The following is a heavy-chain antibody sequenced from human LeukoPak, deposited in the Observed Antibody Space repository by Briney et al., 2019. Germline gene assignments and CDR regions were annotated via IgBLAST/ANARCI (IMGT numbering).Heavy chain of an antibody. CDR1: GGSISSYY. J-gene: IGHJ4*02. V-gene: IGHV4-59*06. D-gene: IGHD2-2*01. CDR3: ARNTEGYCSSTSCYSFDY. Sequence: PSETLSLTCTVSGGSISSYYWSWIRQPPGKGLEWIGYIYYSGSTYYNPSLKSRVTISVDTSKNQFSLKLSSVTAADTAVYYCARNTEGYCSSTSCYSFDYWGQGTLVTVSS. CDR2: IYYSGST.